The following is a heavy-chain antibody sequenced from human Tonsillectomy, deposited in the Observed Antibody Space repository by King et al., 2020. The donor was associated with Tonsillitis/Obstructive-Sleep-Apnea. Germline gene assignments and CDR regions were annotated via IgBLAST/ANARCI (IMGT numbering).Heavy chain of an antibody. J-gene: IGHJ5*02. CDR3: ARDLSSSPYNWFDP. V-gene: IGHV4-4*07. CDR1: GGSISSYY. D-gene: IGHD6-13*01. Sequence: QLQESGPELVKPSETLSLTCTVSGGSISSYYWSWIRQPAGKGLEWIGLIDTSGNTNYNPSLKTRVTMSVDTSKNQFSLKLSSVTAADTAVYYCARDLSSSPYNWFDPWGQGILVTVSS. CDR2: IDTSGNT.